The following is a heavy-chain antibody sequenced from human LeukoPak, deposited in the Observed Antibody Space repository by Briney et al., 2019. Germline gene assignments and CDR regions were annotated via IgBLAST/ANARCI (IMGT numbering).Heavy chain of an antibody. V-gene: IGHV3-33*06. CDR1: GFTVSSNY. D-gene: IGHD1-26*01. Sequence: PGGSLRLSCAASGFTVSSNYMSWVRQAPGKGLEWVAVIWYDGSNKYYADSVKGRFTISKDNSRNTLDLQMNSLSAEDTAVYYCAKPYSGTFYSFDSWGQGALVTVSS. CDR2: IWYDGSNK. J-gene: IGHJ4*02. CDR3: AKPYSGTFYSFDS.